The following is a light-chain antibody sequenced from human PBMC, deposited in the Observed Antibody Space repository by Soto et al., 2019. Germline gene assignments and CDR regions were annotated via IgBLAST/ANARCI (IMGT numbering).Light chain of an antibody. CDR3: HQFGYSPRT. Sequence: EIVLTQSPGTLSLSPGERATLSCRASQSVSSSYLAWYQQKPGQAPRLLIYGASSRATGIPDRFSGSGSGTDFTLTISRLEPEDFAVYYCHQFGYSPRTFGQGTKVE. J-gene: IGKJ1*01. CDR1: QSVSSSY. CDR2: GAS. V-gene: IGKV3-20*01.